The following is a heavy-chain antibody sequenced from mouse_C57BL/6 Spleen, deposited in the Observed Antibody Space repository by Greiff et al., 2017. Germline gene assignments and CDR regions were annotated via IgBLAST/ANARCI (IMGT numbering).Heavy chain of an antibody. CDR3: AGGLRRDYAMDY. V-gene: IGHV5-4*03. D-gene: IGHD2-4*01. CDR1: GFTFSSYA. J-gene: IGHJ4*01. Sequence: EVKLMESGGGLVKPGGSLKLSCAASGFTFSSYAMSWVRQTPEKRLEWVATISDGGSYTYYPDNVKGRFTISRDNAKYNLYLQMSHLRSEDTARYYCAGGLRRDYAMDYWGQGTSVTVSS. CDR2: ISDGGSYT.